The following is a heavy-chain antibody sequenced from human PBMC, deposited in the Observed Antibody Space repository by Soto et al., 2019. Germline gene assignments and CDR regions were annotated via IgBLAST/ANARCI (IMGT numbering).Heavy chain of an antibody. CDR3: ARGRFDYVWGSYRRHDAFDI. CDR1: GGSISSGGYY. CDR2: IYYSGST. J-gene: IGHJ3*02. V-gene: IGHV4-31*01. Sequence: QVQLQESGPGLVKPSQTLSLTCTVSGGSISSGGYYWSWIRQHPGKGLEWIGYIYYSGSTYYNPSLKSLVTISVDTSKNQFSMKLSSVTAADTAVYYCARGRFDYVWGSYRRHDAFDIWGQGTMVTVSS. D-gene: IGHD3-16*02.